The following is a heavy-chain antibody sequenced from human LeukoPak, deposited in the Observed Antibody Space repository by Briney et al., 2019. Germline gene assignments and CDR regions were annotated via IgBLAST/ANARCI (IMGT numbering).Heavy chain of an antibody. D-gene: IGHD3-10*01. J-gene: IGHJ3*02. CDR2: INPNSGGT. V-gene: IGHV1-2*02. CDR1: GYTFIGYY. CDR3: ARAGKLMITMVRGALASKKGFDI. Sequence: ASVKVSCKASGYTFIGYYMHWVRQAPGQGLEWMGWINPNSGGTNYAQKFQGKVTMTRDTSISTAYMELSRLRSDDTAVYYCARAGKLMITMVRGALASKKGFDIWGQGTMVTVSS.